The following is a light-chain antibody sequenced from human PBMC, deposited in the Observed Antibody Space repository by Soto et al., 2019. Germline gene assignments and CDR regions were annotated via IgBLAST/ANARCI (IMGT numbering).Light chain of an antibody. CDR1: QDVSQW. J-gene: IGKJ3*01. CDR2: KAS. CDR3: QQGNNWPIFT. V-gene: IGKV1-5*03. Sequence: DIYMDQSPSALSASVGDRVIITCRASQDVSQWLAWYQQKPGEAPKLLIYKASSLESGVPSRFSGRGSGTEFTLTISSLEPEDFAVYYCQQGNNWPIFTFGPGTKVDIK.